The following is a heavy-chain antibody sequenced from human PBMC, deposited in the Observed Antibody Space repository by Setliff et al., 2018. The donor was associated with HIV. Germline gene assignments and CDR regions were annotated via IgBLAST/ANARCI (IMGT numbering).Heavy chain of an antibody. V-gene: IGHV4-59*12. Sequence: SETLSLTCTVSGGSISSYYWSWIRQSPGKGLEWLGYIYYSGSTNYNPSLKSRVTISVDTSKNQFSLTLNSVTAADTAVYYCAREHFWSGYYSYDAFDIWGQGTRVTVS. J-gene: IGHJ3*02. CDR2: IYYSGST. CDR3: AREHFWSGYYSYDAFDI. CDR1: GGSISSYY. D-gene: IGHD3-3*02.